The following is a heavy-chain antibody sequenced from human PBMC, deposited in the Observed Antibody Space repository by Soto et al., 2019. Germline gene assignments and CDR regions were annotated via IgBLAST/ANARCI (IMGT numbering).Heavy chain of an antibody. CDR3: AGVPNPSRLTIGYEDAYDF. V-gene: IGHV6-1*01. D-gene: IGHD5-12*01. Sequence: PSQTLSLTCAISGDSVSSNSAAWNWIRQSPSRGLEWLGRTYYRSKWYNDYAVSVKSRITINPDTSKNQFSLQLNSVTPEDTAVYYCAGVPNPSRLTIGYEDAYDFWGQGTMVTVS. J-gene: IGHJ3*01. CDR1: GDSVSSNSAA. CDR2: TYYRSKWYN.